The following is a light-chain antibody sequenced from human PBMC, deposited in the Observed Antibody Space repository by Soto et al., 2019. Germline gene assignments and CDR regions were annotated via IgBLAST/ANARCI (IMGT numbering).Light chain of an antibody. J-gene: IGLJ1*01. V-gene: IGLV1-40*01. CDR3: CSYASGSIYV. CDR2: ANN. CDR1: NSNVGGGYD. Sequence: QSVLTQPPSVSGAPGQTVTISCTGSNSNVGGGYDVHWYQQLPGSAPKLLIYANNNRPSGVPDRFSGSKSGTSASLTISGLQAEDEADYYCCSYASGSIYVFGTGTKLTVL.